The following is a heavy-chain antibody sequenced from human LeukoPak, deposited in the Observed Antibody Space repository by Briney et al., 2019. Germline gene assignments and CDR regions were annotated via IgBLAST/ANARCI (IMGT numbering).Heavy chain of an antibody. CDR3: ATDLKKGDSGCFDY. V-gene: IGHV7-4-1*02. J-gene: IGHJ4*02. D-gene: IGHD6-19*01. CDR2: INTNTGNP. Sequence: ASVNVSCKASGYTFTSSALNWVRQAPGQGLEWMGWINTNTGNPTYARGFTGRFVFSLDTSVSTAYLHISSLKAEDTAVYYCATDLKKGDSGCFDYWGQGTLVTVSS. CDR1: GYTFTSSA.